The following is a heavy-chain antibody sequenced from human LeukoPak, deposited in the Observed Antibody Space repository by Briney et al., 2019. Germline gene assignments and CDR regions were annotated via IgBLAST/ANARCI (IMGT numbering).Heavy chain of an antibody. Sequence: PGGSLRLSCTASGFTFSSYGMSWVRQARGKGREGVSVISGSGGRTNHADCVKGRFTISRDKSKNTMYLQMNSLRAEDTAVYYCAKESGDDGSGYYEVFDYWGQGTPVTVSS. CDR3: AKESGDDGSGYYEVFDY. V-gene: IGHV3-23*01. D-gene: IGHD3-22*01. J-gene: IGHJ4*02. CDR1: GFTFSSYG. CDR2: ISGSGGRT.